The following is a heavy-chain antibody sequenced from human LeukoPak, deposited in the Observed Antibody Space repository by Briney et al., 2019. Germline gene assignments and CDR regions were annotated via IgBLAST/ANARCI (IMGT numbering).Heavy chain of an antibody. CDR3: ARSPVLGFGEPTPSSFDP. J-gene: IGHJ5*02. CDR1: GYSISSGYY. D-gene: IGHD3-10*01. V-gene: IGHV4-38-2*01. Sequence: PSETLSLTCAVSGYSISSGYYWGWIRQPPGKGLEWIGSIYHSGSTYYNPSLKSRVTISVDTSKNQFSLKLSSVTAADTAVYYCARSPVLGFGEPTPSSFDPWGQGTLVTVSS. CDR2: IYHSGST.